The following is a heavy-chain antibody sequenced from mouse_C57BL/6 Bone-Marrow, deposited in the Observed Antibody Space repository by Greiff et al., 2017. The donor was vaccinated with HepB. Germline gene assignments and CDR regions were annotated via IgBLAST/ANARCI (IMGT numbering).Heavy chain of an antibody. D-gene: IGHD4-1*01. CDR3: ARWGLNWYFDY. Sequence: QVQLQQPGAELVRPGTSVKLSCKASGYTFTSYWMHWVKQRPGQGLEWIGVIDPSDSYTNYNQKFKGKATLTVDTSSSTAYMQLSSLTSEDSAVYYCARWGLNWYFDYWGQGTTLTVSS. V-gene: IGHV1-59*01. J-gene: IGHJ2*01. CDR2: IDPSDSYT. CDR1: GYTFTSYW.